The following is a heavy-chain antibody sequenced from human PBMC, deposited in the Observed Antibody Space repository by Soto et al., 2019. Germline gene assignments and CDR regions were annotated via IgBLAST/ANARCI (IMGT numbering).Heavy chain of an antibody. CDR3: ARNGPYSSSISQYCVMDV. V-gene: IGHV1-69*01. Sequence: QVQLVQSGAEVKEPGSSVRVSCKASGGSFDNFIMNWVRQTPGRGLEWMGGIVPMLGTQTYAEKFKGRVTISAAGSTSTQYMEVMSLISEDTAIYYCARNGPYSSSISQYCVMDVWGQGTTVTVSS. CDR1: GGSFDNFI. J-gene: IGHJ6*02. CDR2: IVPMLGTQ. D-gene: IGHD1-26*01.